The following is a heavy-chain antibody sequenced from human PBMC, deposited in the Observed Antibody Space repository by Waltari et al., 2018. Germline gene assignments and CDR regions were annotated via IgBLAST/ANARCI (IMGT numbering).Heavy chain of an antibody. Sequence: QVQLQQWGAGLLKPSETLSLTCAVYGGSFSGYYWLWIRQPPGKGLEWIGEINHSGSTNYTPSLKSRVTISVDTAKNQFSLKLSSVTAADTAVYYCARGARIAARRVFDYWGQGTLVTVSA. CDR1: GGSFSGYY. J-gene: IGHJ4*02. CDR3: ARGARIAARRVFDY. V-gene: IGHV4-34*01. CDR2: INHSGST. D-gene: IGHD6-6*01.